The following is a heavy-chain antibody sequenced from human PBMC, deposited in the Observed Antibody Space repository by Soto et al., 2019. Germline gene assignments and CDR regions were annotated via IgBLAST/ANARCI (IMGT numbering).Heavy chain of an antibody. CDR3: GREVAGAGNDYYYYGMEV. Sequence: QVQLVQSGAEVKKPGCSVKVSCKASGGTFSSYAISWVRQAPGQGLEWMGGIIPIVGTANYAQKVQGRVTITADEYTSTAYQDQISLRYEETDVYYCGREVAGAGNDYYYYGMEVWGQGTTVTVSS. V-gene: IGHV1-69*01. CDR1: GGTFSSYA. D-gene: IGHD6-19*01. J-gene: IGHJ6*02. CDR2: IIPIVGTA.